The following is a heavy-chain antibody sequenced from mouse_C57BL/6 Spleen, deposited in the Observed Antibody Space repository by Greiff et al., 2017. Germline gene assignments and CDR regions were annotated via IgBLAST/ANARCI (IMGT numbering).Heavy chain of an antibody. CDR3: ARSLGRIVYAMDY. CDR1: GFNIKDYY. Sequence: VQLKESGAELVKPGASVKLSCTASGFNIKDYYMHWVKQRTEQGLEWIGRIDPEDGETKYAPKFQGKATITAATSSNTAYLQLSSLTSEDTVVYYCARSLGRIVYAMDYWGQGTSVTVSS. J-gene: IGHJ4*01. CDR2: IDPEDGET. D-gene: IGHD4-1*01. V-gene: IGHV14-2*01.